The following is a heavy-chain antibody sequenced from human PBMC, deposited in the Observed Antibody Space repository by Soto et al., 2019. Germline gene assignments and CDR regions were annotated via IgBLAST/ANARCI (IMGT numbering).Heavy chain of an antibody. J-gene: IGHJ6*02. CDR2: IMPIFGTP. CDR3: ARDRSWKSYYYGSSVPYFYVMDV. CDR1: AGTFSSYG. V-gene: IGHV1-69*01. D-gene: IGHD3-22*01. Sequence: QVQLVQSGAEVKKPGSSVKVSCKASAGTFSSYGISWVRQAPGQGLEWMGGIMPIFGTPNYAQKFQGRVTITADESTSTGYMELSSLTSEDTAVYYCARDRSWKSYYYGSSVPYFYVMDVWGQGTTVTVSS.